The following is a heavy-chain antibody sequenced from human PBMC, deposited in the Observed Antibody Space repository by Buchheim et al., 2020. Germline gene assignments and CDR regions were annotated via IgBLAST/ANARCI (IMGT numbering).Heavy chain of an antibody. J-gene: IGHJ4*02. CDR3: ARGSSWYFDY. CDR2: ISYDGSNK. D-gene: IGHD6-13*01. CDR1: GFTFSSYA. Sequence: QVQLVESGGGVVQPGRSLRLSCAASGFTFSSYAMHWVRQAPGKGLEWVAVISYDGSNKYYADSVKGRFTISRDNSKNTLYLQMNSLRAEDTAVYYCARGSSWYFDYWGQGTL. V-gene: IGHV3-30-3*01.